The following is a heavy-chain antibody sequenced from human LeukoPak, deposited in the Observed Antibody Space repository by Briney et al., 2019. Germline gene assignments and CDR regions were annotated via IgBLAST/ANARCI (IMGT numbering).Heavy chain of an antibody. D-gene: IGHD6-6*01. V-gene: IGHV4-39*07. Sequence: SETLSLTCTVSGGSISSSSYYWGWIRQPPGKGLEWIGSIYYSGSTYYNPSLKSRVTISVDTSKNQFSLKLSSVTAADTAVYYCAREEYSSSSYYYYYYMDVWGQGTTVTVSS. CDR1: GGSISSSSYY. CDR2: IYYSGST. J-gene: IGHJ6*03. CDR3: AREEYSSSSYYYYYYMDV.